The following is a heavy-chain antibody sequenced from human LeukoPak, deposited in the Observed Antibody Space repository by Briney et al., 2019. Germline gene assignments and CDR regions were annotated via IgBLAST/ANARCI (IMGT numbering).Heavy chain of an antibody. CDR2: IYYSGST. D-gene: IGHD3-22*01. V-gene: IGHV4-59*01. J-gene: IGHJ4*02. Sequence: PSETLSLTCTVSGGSISSYYWSWIRQPPGKGLEWIGYIYYSGSTNYNPSLKSRVTISVDTSKNQFSLKLSSVTAADTAVYYCAGTTFVYYYDSSGYHFDYWGQGTLVTVSS. CDR1: GGSISSYY. CDR3: AGTTFVYYYDSSGYHFDY.